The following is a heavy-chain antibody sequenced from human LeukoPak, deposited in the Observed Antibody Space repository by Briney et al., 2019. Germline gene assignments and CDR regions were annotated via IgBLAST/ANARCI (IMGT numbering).Heavy chain of an antibody. CDR2: ISGSGGST. CDR3: AKDGSGNSYYDYVWGSYRFDY. CDR1: GFTFSSYA. Sequence: GGSLRLSCAASGFTFSSYAMSWVRQAPGKGLEWVSAISGSGGSTYYADSVKGRFTISRDNSKNTLYLQMNSLRAEDTAVYYCAKDGSGNSYYDYVWGSYRFDYWGQGTLVTVSS. V-gene: IGHV3-23*01. D-gene: IGHD3-16*02. J-gene: IGHJ4*02.